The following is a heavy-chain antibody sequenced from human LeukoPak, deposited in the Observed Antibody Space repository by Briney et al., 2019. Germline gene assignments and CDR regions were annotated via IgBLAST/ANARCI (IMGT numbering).Heavy chain of an antibody. D-gene: IGHD3-22*01. CDR1: GFTFSNAW. J-gene: IGHJ4*02. CDR3: TTLMYYFDTGGKLNYFDF. CDR2: IRSKTDGGTT. Sequence: GGSLRLSCAASGFTFSNAWMSWVRQAPGKGLEWVGRIRSKTDGGTTDYAAPVKGRFTISRDDSKNTLYLQMNSLKAEDTAVYHCTTLMYYFDTGGKLNYFDFWGQGSLVTVSS. V-gene: IGHV3-15*01.